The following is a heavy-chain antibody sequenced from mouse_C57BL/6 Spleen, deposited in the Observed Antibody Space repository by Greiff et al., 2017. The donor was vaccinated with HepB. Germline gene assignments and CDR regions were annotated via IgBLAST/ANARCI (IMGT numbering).Heavy chain of an antibody. D-gene: IGHD4-1*01. CDR3: ARHELGKGAWFAY. J-gene: IGHJ3*01. V-gene: IGHV5-6*02. Sequence: DVMLVESGGDLVKPGGSLKLSCAASGFTFSSYGMSWVRQTPDKRLEWVATISSGGSYTYYPDSVKGRFTISRDNAKNTLYLQMSSLKSEDTAMYYCARHELGKGAWFAYWGQGTLVTVSA. CDR2: ISSGGSYT. CDR1: GFTFSSYG.